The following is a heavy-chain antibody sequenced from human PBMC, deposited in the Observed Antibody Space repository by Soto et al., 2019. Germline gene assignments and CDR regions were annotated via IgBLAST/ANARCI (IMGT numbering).Heavy chain of an antibody. V-gene: IGHV4-61*01. CDR1: GGSVSSGSYY. CDR3: ARIPDSSSTPNGGLDY. CDR2: IYYSGST. J-gene: IGHJ4*02. D-gene: IGHD6-13*01. Sequence: QVQLQESGPGLVKPSETLSLTCTVSGGSVSSGSYYWSWIRQPPGKGLEWIGYIYYSGSTNYNPPLKSRVTISVDTSKNQFSLKLSSVTAADTAVYYCARIPDSSSTPNGGLDYWGQGTLVTVSS.